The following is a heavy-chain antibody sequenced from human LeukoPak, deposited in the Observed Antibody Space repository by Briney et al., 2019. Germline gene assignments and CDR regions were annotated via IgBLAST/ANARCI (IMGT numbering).Heavy chain of an antibody. CDR2: IIPILGIA. D-gene: IGHD2-2*01. CDR3: ARDHCSSASCYQDY. J-gene: IGHJ4*02. Sequence: SVKVSCKASGGTFSSYAISWVRQASGQGLEWMGRIIPILGIANYAQKFQGRVTITADKSTSTAYMELSSLRSEDTAVYYCARDHCSSASCYQDYWGQGTLVTVSS. CDR1: GGTFSSYA. V-gene: IGHV1-69*04.